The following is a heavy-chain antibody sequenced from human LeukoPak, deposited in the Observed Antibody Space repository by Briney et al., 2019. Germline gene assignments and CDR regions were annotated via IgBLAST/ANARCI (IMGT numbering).Heavy chain of an antibody. V-gene: IGHV3-21*01. CDR2: ISSSSSYI. Sequence: GGSLRLSCAVSVYIYSSYNMNWVRQAPGKGLEWVSSISSSSSYIYYADSVNGRFTISRDNAKNSLYLQMNSLRAEDTAVYYCARDRWPDYWGQGTLVSVSS. CDR1: VYIYSSYN. D-gene: IGHD2-15*01. CDR3: ARDRWPDY. J-gene: IGHJ4*02.